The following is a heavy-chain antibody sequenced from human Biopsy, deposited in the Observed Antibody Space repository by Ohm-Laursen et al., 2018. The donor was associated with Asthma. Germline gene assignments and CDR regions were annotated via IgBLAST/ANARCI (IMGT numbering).Heavy chain of an antibody. CDR3: ARTYYDFLTGQVKDVFGV. CDR2: VNTGNGDT. D-gene: IGHD3-9*01. V-gene: IGHV1-3*04. CDR1: GYNFISFA. Sequence: SVKVSCKASGYNFISFAIHWVRQAPGQWLEWMCWVNTGNGDTKYSQKFQGRVTITRDTSASTAYMELRSLQSEDTSTYYCARTYYDFLTGQVKDVFGVWGQGTMVTVSS. J-gene: IGHJ3*01.